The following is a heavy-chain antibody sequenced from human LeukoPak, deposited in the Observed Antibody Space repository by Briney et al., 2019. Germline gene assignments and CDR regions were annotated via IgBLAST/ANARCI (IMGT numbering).Heavy chain of an antibody. V-gene: IGHV3-7*01. CDR2: IKPDGSEK. Sequence: GGSLRLSCAASGFAFSDYWMSWVRQAPGKGLEWVAKIKPDGSEKYYVDSVKGRFTISRDKAKNSLYLQMNSLRDEDTAVYYRARGGYSYGHDYWGQGTLVTVSS. CDR1: GFAFSDYW. D-gene: IGHD5-18*01. J-gene: IGHJ4*02. CDR3: ARGGYSYGHDY.